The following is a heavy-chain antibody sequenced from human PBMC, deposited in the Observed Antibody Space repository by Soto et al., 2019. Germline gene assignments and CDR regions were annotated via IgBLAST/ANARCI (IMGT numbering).Heavy chain of an antibody. D-gene: IGHD5-18*01. CDR3: ANRDTSMVTRYYYGMDV. V-gene: IGHV3-23*01. J-gene: IGHJ6*02. Sequence: PGGSLRLSCAASGFAFSSYDMSWVRQAPGKGLEWVSAISGSGDRTYYAGSVSGRFTISRGNSKNTLYLQMNSLRAEDTAVYFCANRDTSMVTRYYYGMDVWGQGTTVTVSS. CDR1: GFAFSSYD. CDR2: ISGSGDRT.